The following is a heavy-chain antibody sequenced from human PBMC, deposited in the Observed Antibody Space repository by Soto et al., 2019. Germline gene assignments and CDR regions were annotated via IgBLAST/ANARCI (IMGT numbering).Heavy chain of an antibody. CDR2: INPDGTLK. D-gene: IGHD3-22*01. J-gene: IGHJ4*02. CDR1: GFALSGYW. Sequence: EVQLVESGGGLVQPGGSLRLSCAASGFALSGYWMTWVRQAPGKGLEWVASINPDGTLKYYVDSVKGRFTISRDNADNSLFLQMISLRPEDTAVYYCARTTVIVVGDLDNWGPGTLVTVSS. V-gene: IGHV3-7*01. CDR3: ARTTVIVVGDLDN.